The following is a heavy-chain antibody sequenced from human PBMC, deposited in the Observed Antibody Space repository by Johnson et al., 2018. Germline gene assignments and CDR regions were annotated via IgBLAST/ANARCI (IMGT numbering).Heavy chain of an antibody. D-gene: IGHD3-10*01. CDR1: GFTFSPYA. CDR3: AGGNRSASYYLPPEYFQN. V-gene: IGHV3-30*03. Sequence: QVQLVQSGGGVVQPGRSLRLSCAASGFTFSPYAMFWVRQAPGKGLEWVAVIGYDGGNKYYADSVKGRFTISRDNSKKTLFLQMNSLRAEDTAVYYCAGGNRSASYYLPPEYFQNWGHGTLVTVSS. J-gene: IGHJ1*01. CDR2: IGYDGGNK.